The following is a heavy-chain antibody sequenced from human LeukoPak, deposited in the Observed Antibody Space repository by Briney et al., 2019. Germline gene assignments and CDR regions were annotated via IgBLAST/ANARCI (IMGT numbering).Heavy chain of an antibody. J-gene: IGHJ4*02. V-gene: IGHV3-21*01. CDR2: ISSSSSYI. D-gene: IGHD4-17*01. Sequence: GGSLRLSCAASGFTFSSYSMNWVRQAPGKGLEWVSSISSSSSYIYYADSVKGRFTISRDNAKNSLYLQMDSLRAEDTAVYYCARGQGTVTTHWGQGTLVTVSS. CDR3: ARGQGTVTTH. CDR1: GFTFSSYS.